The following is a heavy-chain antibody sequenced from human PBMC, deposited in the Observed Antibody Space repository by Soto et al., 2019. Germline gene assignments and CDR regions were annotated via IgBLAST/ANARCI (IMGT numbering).Heavy chain of an antibody. J-gene: IGHJ6*02. CDR1: GYTFTGYY. CDR3: ARGKGVMVRGVIGMDV. Sequence: ASVKVSCKASGYTFTGYYMHWVRQAPGQGLEWMGWINPNSGGTNYAQKFQGWVTMTRDTSISTAYMELSRLRSDDTAVYYCARGKGVMVRGVIGMDVWGQGTTVTVSS. V-gene: IGHV1-2*04. D-gene: IGHD3-10*01. CDR2: INPNSGGT.